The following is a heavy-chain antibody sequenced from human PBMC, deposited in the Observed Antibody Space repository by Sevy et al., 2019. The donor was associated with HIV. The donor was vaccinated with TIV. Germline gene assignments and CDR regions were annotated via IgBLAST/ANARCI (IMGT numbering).Heavy chain of an antibody. CDR2: IYPGDSDT. V-gene: IGHV5-51*01. CDR1: GYSFTSYW. Sequence: GESLKISCKGSGYSFTSYWIGWVRQMPGKGLEWMGIIYPGDSDTRYSPSFQGQVTISADKSISTAYLQWSSLKASDLAMYYCARNLVERDGYKDPYYYYGMDVWGQGTTVTVSS. CDR3: ARNLVERDGYKDPYYYYGMDV. D-gene: IGHD1-1*01. J-gene: IGHJ6*02.